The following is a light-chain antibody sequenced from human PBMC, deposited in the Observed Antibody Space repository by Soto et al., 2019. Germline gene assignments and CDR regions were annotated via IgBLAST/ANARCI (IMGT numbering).Light chain of an antibody. CDR1: QSVSGY. CDR3: HQHGDSPWT. V-gene: IGKV3-20*01. CDR2: GTS. Sequence: EIVLTQSPVTLSLSPGERATLSCRASQSVSGYLAWYQQKSDQSPRLLIFGTSYRASGIPDRFSGSGSGTEFTLTISRLEPEDFATYYCHQHGDSPWTFGQGTKVDIK. J-gene: IGKJ1*01.